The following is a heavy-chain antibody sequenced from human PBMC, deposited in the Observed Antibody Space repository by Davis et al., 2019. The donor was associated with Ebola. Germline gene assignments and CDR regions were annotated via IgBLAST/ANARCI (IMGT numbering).Heavy chain of an antibody. V-gene: IGHV4-59*01. CDR3: ARDRGRLTYYYGMDV. CDR2: IYYSGST. J-gene: IGHJ6*02. Sequence: PSETLSLTCTVSGGSISSYYWSWIRQPPGKGLEWIGYIYYSGSTNYNPSLKSRVTISVDTSKNQFSLKLSSVTAADTAVYYCARDRGRLTYYYGMDVWGQGTTVTVSS. CDR1: GGSISSYY. D-gene: IGHD3-10*01.